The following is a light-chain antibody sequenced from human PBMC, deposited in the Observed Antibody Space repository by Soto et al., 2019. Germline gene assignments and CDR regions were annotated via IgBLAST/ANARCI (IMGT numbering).Light chain of an antibody. Sequence: DIQMTQSPSTLSACVGDRVTITCGASQSISSWLAWYQQKPGKAPKLLIYKASSLESGVPSRFSGSGSGTEFTLTISSLQPDDFATYYCQQYNSYPWTFGQGTKVDIK. J-gene: IGKJ1*01. V-gene: IGKV1-5*03. CDR1: QSISSW. CDR2: KAS. CDR3: QQYNSYPWT.